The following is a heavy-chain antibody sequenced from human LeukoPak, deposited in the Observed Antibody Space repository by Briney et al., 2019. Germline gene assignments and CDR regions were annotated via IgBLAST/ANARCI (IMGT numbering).Heavy chain of an antibody. Sequence: AGGSLRLSCAASGFTFSDYYMSWIRQAPGEGLEWVSYISSSGSTIYYADSVKGRFTISRDNAKNSLYLQMNSLRAEDTAVYYWAREMREKSSGGNDSGGQEPLVTVS. CDR1: GFTFSDYY. CDR2: ISSSGSTI. CDR3: AREMREKSSGGNDS. J-gene: IGHJ5*01. V-gene: IGHV3-11*01. D-gene: IGHD6-25*01.